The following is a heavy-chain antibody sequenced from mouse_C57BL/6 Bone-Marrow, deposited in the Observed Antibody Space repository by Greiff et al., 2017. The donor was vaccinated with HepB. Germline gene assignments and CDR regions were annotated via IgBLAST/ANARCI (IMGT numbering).Heavy chain of an antibody. D-gene: IGHD1-1*01. V-gene: IGHV1-74*01. CDR1: GYTFTSYW. CDR2: IHPSDSDT. Sequence: VQLQQPGAELVKPGASVKVSCKASGYTFTSYWMHWVKQRPVQGLEWIGRIHPSDSDTNYNQKFKGKATLTVDKSSSTAYMQLSSLTSEDSAVYYCAIGTTVVATEDYYAMDYWGQGTSVTVSS. J-gene: IGHJ4*01. CDR3: AIGTTVVATEDYYAMDY.